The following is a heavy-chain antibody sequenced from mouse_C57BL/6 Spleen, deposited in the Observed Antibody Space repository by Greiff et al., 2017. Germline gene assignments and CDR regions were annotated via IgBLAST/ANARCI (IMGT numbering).Heavy chain of an antibody. V-gene: IGHV5-12*01. CDR1: GFTFSDYY. D-gene: IGHD2-1*01. CDR2: ISNGGGST. Sequence: EVQVVESGGDLVQPGGSLKLSCAASGFTFSDYYMYWVRQTPEKRLEWVAYISNGGGSTYYPDTVKGRFTISRDNAKNTLYLQMSSLESEDTAMYYCARRSTMVPWYFDGWGTGTTVTVSS. J-gene: IGHJ1*03. CDR3: ARRSTMVPWYFDG.